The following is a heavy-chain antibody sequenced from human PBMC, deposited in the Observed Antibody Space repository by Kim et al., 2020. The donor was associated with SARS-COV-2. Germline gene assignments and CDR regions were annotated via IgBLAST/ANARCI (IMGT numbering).Heavy chain of an antibody. J-gene: IGHJ3*02. Sequence: PSLTSRVTISVDTSKNQFSLKLSSVTAADTAVYYCARANGSGSSDDAFDIWGQGTMVTVSS. CDR3: ARANGSGSSDDAFDI. D-gene: IGHD3-10*01. V-gene: IGHV4-31*02.